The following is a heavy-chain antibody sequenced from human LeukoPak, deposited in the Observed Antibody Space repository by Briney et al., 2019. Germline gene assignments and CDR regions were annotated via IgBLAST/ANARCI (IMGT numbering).Heavy chain of an antibody. CDR3: AKGGLQTLFY. CDR1: GYTFSSYW. CDR2: INTDGTTT. D-gene: IGHD4-11*01. V-gene: IGHV3-74*01. J-gene: IGHJ4*02. Sequence: PGGSLRLSCAGSGYTFSSYWMHWVRQAPGKGLVWVSRINTDGTTTNYADSVEGRFTISRDNAQNTLYLQMNSLRAEDTAVYYCAKGGLQTLFYWGQGTLVTVSS.